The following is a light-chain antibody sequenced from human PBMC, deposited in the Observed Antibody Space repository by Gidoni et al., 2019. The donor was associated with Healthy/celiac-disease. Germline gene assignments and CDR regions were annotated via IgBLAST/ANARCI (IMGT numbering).Light chain of an antibody. CDR2: EVS. J-gene: IGLJ2*01. Sequence: QSALTPPASVSGSTGQSITISCTGTSSEVGSYNLVSWYQQHPGKAPQLMIYEVSKWPSGVSNRFSGSKSGNTASLTISGLQAEDEADYYCCSYAGSSFVVFGGGTKLTVL. V-gene: IGLV2-23*02. CDR3: CSYAGSSFVV. CDR1: SSEVGSYNL.